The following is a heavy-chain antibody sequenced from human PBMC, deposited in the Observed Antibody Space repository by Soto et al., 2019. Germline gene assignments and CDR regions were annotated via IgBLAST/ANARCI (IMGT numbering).Heavy chain of an antibody. CDR3: ARSGYSYGPNPLLY. CDR2: IYYSGGT. CDR1: GGSISSGGYY. J-gene: IGHJ4*02. D-gene: IGHD5-18*01. V-gene: IGHV4-31*03. Sequence: QVQLQESGPGLVKPSQTLSLTCTVSGGSISSGGYYWSWIRQHPGKGLEWIGYIYYSGGTYYNPSLNSRVTISVDTSKNQFSLKLSSVTAADTAVYYCARSGYSYGPNPLLYWGQGTLVTVSS.